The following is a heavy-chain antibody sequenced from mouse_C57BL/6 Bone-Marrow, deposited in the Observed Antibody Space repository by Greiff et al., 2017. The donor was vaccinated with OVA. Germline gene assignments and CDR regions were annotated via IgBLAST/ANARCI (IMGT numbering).Heavy chain of an antibody. J-gene: IGHJ2*01. Sequence: VQLQQSGAELVRPGASVKLSCTASGFNIKDDYMHWVKQRPEQGLEWIGWIDPENGDTEYASKFQGKATITAYTSSNTAYLQLSSLTSEDTAVYYCTTTTVVATVDYWGQGTTLAVSS. CDR2: IDPENGDT. D-gene: IGHD1-1*01. V-gene: IGHV14-4*01. CDR3: TTTTVVATVDY. CDR1: GFNIKDDY.